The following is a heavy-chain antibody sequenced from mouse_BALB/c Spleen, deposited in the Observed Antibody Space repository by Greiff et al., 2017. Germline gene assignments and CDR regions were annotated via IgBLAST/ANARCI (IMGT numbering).Heavy chain of an antibody. V-gene: IGHV5-12-1*01. CDR1: GFAFSSYD. D-gene: IGHD2-2*01. Sequence: EVKVVESGGGLVKPGGSLKLSCAASGFAFSSYDMSWVRQTPEKRLEWVAYISSGGGSTYYPDTVKGRFTISRDNAKNTLYLQMSSLKSEDTAMYYCARHIYYGYDGGFAYWGQGTLVTVSA. CDR3: ARHIYYGYDGGFAY. J-gene: IGHJ3*01. CDR2: ISSGGGST.